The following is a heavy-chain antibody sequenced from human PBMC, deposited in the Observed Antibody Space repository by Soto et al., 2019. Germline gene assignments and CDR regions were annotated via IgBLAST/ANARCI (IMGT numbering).Heavy chain of an antibody. CDR2: ISAYNGNT. CDR3: ARVMITFGGVIVPLGPSDY. J-gene: IGHJ4*02. V-gene: IGHV1-18*01. CDR1: GYTFTIYG. D-gene: IGHD3-16*02. Sequence: GASVKVSCKSSGYTFTIYGIIWVRQAPGQGLEWMGWISAYNGNTNYAQKLQGRVTMTTDTSTSTAYMELRSLRSDDTAVYYCARVMITFGGVIVPLGPSDYWGQGTLVTVSS.